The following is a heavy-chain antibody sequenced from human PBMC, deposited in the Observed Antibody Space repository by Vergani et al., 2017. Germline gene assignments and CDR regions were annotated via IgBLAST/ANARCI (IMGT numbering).Heavy chain of an antibody. CDR1: GFTFSSYA. CDR2: ISGSGGST. CDR3: ARDCTSGGCPDNYGMDV. J-gene: IGHJ6*02. Sequence: EVQLLESGGGLVQPGGSLRLSCAASGFTFSSYAMSWVRQAPGKGLEWVSAISGSGGSTYYADSVKGRFTISRDNSKNTLYLQMNSLRAEDTAVYYCARDCTSGGCPDNYGMDVWGRGATVTVSS. V-gene: IGHV3-23*01. D-gene: IGHD2-8*01.